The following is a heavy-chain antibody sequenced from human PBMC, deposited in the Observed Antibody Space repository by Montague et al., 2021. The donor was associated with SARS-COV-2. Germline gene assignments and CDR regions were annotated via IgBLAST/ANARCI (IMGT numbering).Heavy chain of an antibody. J-gene: IGHJ6*02. CDR1: GFTFSSYD. V-gene: IGHV3-48*01. Sequence: SLRLSCAASGFTFSSYDMNWVRQAPGKGLEWVSCISSSSSTIYYADSVKGRFTISKDNAKNSLNLQMNRLRAEDTAVYYCARDISSGGGYYCYAMDVWGQGTTVTVSS. CDR3: ARDISSGGGYYCYAMDV. CDR2: ISSSSSTI. D-gene: IGHD2-15*01.